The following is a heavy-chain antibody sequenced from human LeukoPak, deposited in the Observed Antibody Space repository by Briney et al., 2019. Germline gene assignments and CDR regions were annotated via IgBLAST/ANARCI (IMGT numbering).Heavy chain of an antibody. D-gene: IGHD6-13*01. Sequence: PGGSLRLSCAASGFTFSNAWMSWVRHAPGKGLEWLGRIKSKTDGGTTDYAAPVKGRFTISRDDSKNTLYLQMNSLKTEDTAVYYCAYWSSSSWNYWGQGTLVTVSS. V-gene: IGHV3-15*01. CDR1: GFTFSNAW. CDR3: AYWSSSSWNY. J-gene: IGHJ4*02. CDR2: IKSKTDGGTT.